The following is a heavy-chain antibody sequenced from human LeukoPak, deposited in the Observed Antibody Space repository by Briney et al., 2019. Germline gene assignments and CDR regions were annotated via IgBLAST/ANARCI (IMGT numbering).Heavy chain of an antibody. D-gene: IGHD1-14*01. CDR1: GGSISSSSYY. V-gene: IGHV4-39*01. Sequence: SETLSLTCTVSGGSISSSSYYWGWIRQPPGKGLEWIGSIYYSGSTYYNPSLKSRVTISVDMSKNQFSLKLSSVTAADTAVYYCARHETADRHYYYYYYMDVWGKGTTVTISS. J-gene: IGHJ6*03. CDR3: ARHETADRHYYYYYYMDV. CDR2: IYYSGST.